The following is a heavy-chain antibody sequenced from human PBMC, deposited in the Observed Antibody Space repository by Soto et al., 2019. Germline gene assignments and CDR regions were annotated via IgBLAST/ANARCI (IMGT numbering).Heavy chain of an antibody. D-gene: IGHD3-22*01. V-gene: IGHV4-31*03. Sequence: QVQLQESGPGLVKPSQTLSLTCTVSGGSISSGGYYWSWIRQHPGKGLEGIGYIYYSGSTYYNPSLKSRVTISVDTSKNQFSLKLSSVTAADTAVYYCARGSSGPPVPPFGYWGQGTLVTVSS. CDR1: GGSISSGGYY. J-gene: IGHJ4*02. CDR3: ARGSSGPPVPPFGY. CDR2: IYYSGST.